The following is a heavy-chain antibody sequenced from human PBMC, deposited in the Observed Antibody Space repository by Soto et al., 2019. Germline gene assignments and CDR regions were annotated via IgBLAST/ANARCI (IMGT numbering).Heavy chain of an antibody. V-gene: IGHV3-30*18. CDR1: GFTFSSTG. D-gene: IGHD6-19*01. CDR3: AKDWGIAVAAH. Sequence: GGSLRLSCAASGFTFSSTGMHWVRQAPGKGLEWVAVISHDGGNKYYGDSVKGRFTISRDNSKNTLYLQMNSLRADDTAMYYCAKDWGIAVAAHWGQGTLVTVSS. CDR2: ISHDGGNK. J-gene: IGHJ4*02.